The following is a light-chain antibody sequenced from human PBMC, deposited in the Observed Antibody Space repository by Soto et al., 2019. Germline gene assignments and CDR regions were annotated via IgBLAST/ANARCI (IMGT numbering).Light chain of an antibody. J-gene: IGKJ1*01. CDR1: QSVSSSY. CDR2: GAS. CDR3: QQYGSSPTWT. Sequence: EIVLTQSPGTLSLSPGERATLSCRASQSVSSSYLAWYQQKPGQAPRLLIYGASSRATGSPDRFSGSGSGKDFTFTISRLEPEDFAVYYCQQYGSSPTWTFGQGTKVEIK. V-gene: IGKV3-20*01.